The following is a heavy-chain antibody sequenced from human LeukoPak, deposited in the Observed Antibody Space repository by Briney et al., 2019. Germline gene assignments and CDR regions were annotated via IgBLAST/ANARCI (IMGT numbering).Heavy chain of an antibody. CDR1: GGSISSYY. Sequence: PSETLSLTCTVSGGSISSYYWSWLRQPPGKGLEWIGYIYYSGSTNYNPSLKSRVTISVDMSKNQFSPKLSSLAAADTAVYYCARSGVAGPSDACDIWGQGTMVTVSS. J-gene: IGHJ3*02. D-gene: IGHD6-19*01. CDR3: ARSGVAGPSDACDI. V-gene: IGHV4-59*01. CDR2: IYYSGST.